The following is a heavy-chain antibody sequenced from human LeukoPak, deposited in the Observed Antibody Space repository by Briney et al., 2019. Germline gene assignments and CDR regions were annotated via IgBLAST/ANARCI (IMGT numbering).Heavy chain of an antibody. Sequence: PSETLSLTCAVYGGSFSGYYWSWIRQPPGKGLEWIGEINHSGSTNYNPSLKSRVTISVDTSKNQFSLKLSSVTAADTAVYYCARTHYYDSSGLFDYWGQGTLVTVSS. V-gene: IGHV4-34*01. CDR2: INHSGST. D-gene: IGHD3-22*01. CDR1: GGSFSGYY. J-gene: IGHJ4*02. CDR3: ARTHYYDSSGLFDY.